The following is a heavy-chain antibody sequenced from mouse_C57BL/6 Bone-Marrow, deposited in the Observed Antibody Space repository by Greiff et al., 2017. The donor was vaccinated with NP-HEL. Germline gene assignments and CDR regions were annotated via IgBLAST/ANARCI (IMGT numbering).Heavy chain of an antibody. Sequence: EVMLVESGGGLVKPGGSLKLSCAASGFTFSSYAMSWVRQTPEQRLEWVATISDGGSYTYYPENVKGRFTITRDNAKNNLYLQMSHLKSEDTAMYYCARRGPYFDYWGQGTTLPVSS. CDR2: ISDGGSYT. J-gene: IGHJ2*01. V-gene: IGHV5-4*03. D-gene: IGHD3-3*01. CDR1: GFTFSSYA. CDR3: ARRGPYFDY.